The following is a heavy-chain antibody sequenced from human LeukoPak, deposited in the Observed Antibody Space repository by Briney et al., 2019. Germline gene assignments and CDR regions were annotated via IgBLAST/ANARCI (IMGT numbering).Heavy chain of an antibody. CDR1: GYTFTTYG. D-gene: IGHD3-10*01. CDR3: ARDQYGSGIFDY. CDR2: ISAYNGNP. J-gene: IGHJ4*02. Sequence: GASVKVSCKASGYTFTTYGISWVRQAPGQGLEWMGWISAYNGNPNYAQKFQGRLTMTTDTSTNTAYMELRSLTSDDTAVYYCARDQYGSGIFDYWGQGTLVTVSS. V-gene: IGHV1-18*01.